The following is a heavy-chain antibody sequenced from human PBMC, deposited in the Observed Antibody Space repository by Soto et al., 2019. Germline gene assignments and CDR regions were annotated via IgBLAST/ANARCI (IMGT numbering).Heavy chain of an antibody. CDR3: AKDPTTHSWFDP. V-gene: IGHV3-23*01. J-gene: IGHJ5*02. CDR2: ISGSGGST. Sequence: EVQLLESGGGLVQPGGSLRLSCAASGFTFSSYAMNWVRQAPGKGLEWVSAISGSGGSTYYADSVKGRFTISRDNSKNTLYRQMTSLSAEDTAVYYCAKDPTTHSWFDPWGQGTLVTVSS. D-gene: IGHD2-15*01. CDR1: GFTFSSYA.